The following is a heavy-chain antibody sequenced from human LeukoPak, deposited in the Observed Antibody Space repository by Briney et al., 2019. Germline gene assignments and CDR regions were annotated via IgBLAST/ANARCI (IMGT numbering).Heavy chain of an antibody. CDR3: ARGLDDYGDYEGY. CDR2: MNPNSGNT. Sequence: ASVKVSCKASGYTFTSYDINWVRQATGQGLEWLGWMNPNSGNTGYAQKFQGRVTMTRNTSISTAYMELSSLRSEDTAVYYCARGLDDYGDYEGYWGQGTLVTVSS. D-gene: IGHD4-17*01. J-gene: IGHJ4*02. V-gene: IGHV1-8*01. CDR1: GYTFTSYD.